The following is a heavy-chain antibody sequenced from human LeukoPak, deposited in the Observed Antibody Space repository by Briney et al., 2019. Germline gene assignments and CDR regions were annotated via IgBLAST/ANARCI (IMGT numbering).Heavy chain of an antibody. V-gene: IGHV4-34*01. J-gene: IGHJ4*02. Sequence: LRLSCAASGFTFSAYYWSWIRQPPGKGLEWIGEINHSGSTNYNPSLKSRVAISVDTSRNQFSLRLSSVTAADTAVYYCARGQRITMTDWGQGTLVTVSS. CDR2: INHSGST. CDR3: ARGQRITMTD. CDR1: GFTFSAYY. D-gene: IGHD3-22*01.